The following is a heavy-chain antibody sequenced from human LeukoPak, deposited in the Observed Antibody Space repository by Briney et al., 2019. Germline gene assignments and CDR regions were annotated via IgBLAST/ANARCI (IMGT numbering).Heavy chain of an antibody. CDR3: AKRRSKNSGPFDY. D-gene: IGHD4-11*01. J-gene: IGHJ4*02. Sequence: GGSLRLSCAASGFTISSDAMTCVRQAPGKGLEWVSAISGSNTFYADSVKGRFTISRDDSKKTLYLQMNSLRAEDTAVYYCAKRRSKNSGPFDYWGQGTLVTVSP. CDR1: GFTISSDA. CDR2: ISGSNT. V-gene: IGHV3-23*01.